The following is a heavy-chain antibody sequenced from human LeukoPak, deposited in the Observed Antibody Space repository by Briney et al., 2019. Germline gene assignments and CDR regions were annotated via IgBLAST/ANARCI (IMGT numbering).Heavy chain of an antibody. CDR3: VKDGPKDIVVVPAGAPVDY. CDR1: GFTFSSYA. Sequence: PGGSLRLSCSASGFTFSSYAMHWVRQAPGKGLEYVSAISSNGGSTYYADSVKGRFTISRDNSKNTLYLQMSSLGAEDTAVYYCVKDGPKDIVVVPAGAPVDYWGQGTLVTVSS. CDR2: ISSNGGST. V-gene: IGHV3-64D*06. J-gene: IGHJ4*02. D-gene: IGHD2-2*01.